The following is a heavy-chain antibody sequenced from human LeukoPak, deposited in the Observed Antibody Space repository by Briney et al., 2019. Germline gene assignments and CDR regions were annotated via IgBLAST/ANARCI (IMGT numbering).Heavy chain of an antibody. J-gene: IGHJ4*02. V-gene: IGHV4-59*01. Sequence: SETLSLTCTVSGGSISSYYWSWIRQPPGKGLEWIGYIYYSGSTNYNPSLKSRVTISVATSRNQFSLKLSSVTAADTAVYYCARGTPYYDFWSGLAADYWGQGTLVTVSS. CDR1: GGSISSYY. D-gene: IGHD3-3*01. CDR2: IYYSGST. CDR3: ARGTPYYDFWSGLAADY.